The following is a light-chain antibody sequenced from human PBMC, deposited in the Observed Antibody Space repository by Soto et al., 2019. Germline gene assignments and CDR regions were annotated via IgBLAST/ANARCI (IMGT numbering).Light chain of an antibody. J-gene: IGKJ2*01. V-gene: IGKV1-5*01. Sequence: DIQLTQSPSTLSASVGDRVTISCRASQSISGWLAWYQQKPGKAPKLLIYQASTLESGVPSRFSGSGSGTEFTLTISSLQPDDFATYFCQRFNSYPEVYTFGQGTKVEIK. CDR2: QAS. CDR3: QRFNSYPEVYT. CDR1: QSISGW.